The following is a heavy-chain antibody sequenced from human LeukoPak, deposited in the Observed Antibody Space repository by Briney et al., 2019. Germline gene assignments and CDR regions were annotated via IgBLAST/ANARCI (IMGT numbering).Heavy chain of an antibody. CDR1: GGSISCYY. D-gene: IGHD3-3*01. CDR2: SYYRGST. J-gene: IGHJ6*02. V-gene: IGHV4-59*08. Sequence: WVPLSLTCRVSGGSISCYYVCGMPGTQGKGLKWIGYSYYRGSTNSIPSLKSRVTITVDTSKTLFSLKLSSVTAADTAVYYCASGQIDFYYYYGMDVWGQGTTVTVSS. CDR3: ASGQIDFYYYYGMDV.